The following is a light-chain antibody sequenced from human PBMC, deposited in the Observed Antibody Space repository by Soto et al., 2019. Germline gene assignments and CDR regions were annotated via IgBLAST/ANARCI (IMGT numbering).Light chain of an antibody. J-gene: IGLJ1*01. Sequence: QSALTQPRSVSGSPGQSVTISCTGTSSDVGGYNYVSWYQQHPGKAPKFMIYDVSQRPSGVPARFSGSKSGNTASLTISGLQAEDEDDYYCCSYAGSYTYVFGTGTKLTVL. CDR2: DVS. CDR1: SSDVGGYNY. CDR3: CSYAGSYTYV. V-gene: IGLV2-11*01.